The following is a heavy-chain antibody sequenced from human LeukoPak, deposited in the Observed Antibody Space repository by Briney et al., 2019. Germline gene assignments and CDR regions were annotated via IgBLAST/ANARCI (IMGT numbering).Heavy chain of an antibody. CDR2: IYTSGST. CDR1: GGSISSYY. J-gene: IGHJ4*02. Sequence: SETLSLTCTVSGGSISSYYWSWIRQPAGEGLEWIGRIYTSGSTNYNPSLRSRVTMSVDTSKNQFSLKLTSVTAADTAVYYCARDKCNSTSCPKYFDYWGQGTLVTVSS. D-gene: IGHD2-2*01. V-gene: IGHV4-4*07. CDR3: ARDKCNSTSCPKYFDY.